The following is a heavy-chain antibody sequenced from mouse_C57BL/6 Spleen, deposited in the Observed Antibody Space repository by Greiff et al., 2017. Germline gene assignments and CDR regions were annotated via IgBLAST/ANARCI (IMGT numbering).Heavy chain of an antibody. CDR3: ASYYSKEGIFDY. CDR2: IYPGSGNT. CDR1: GYSFTSYY. D-gene: IGHD2-5*01. J-gene: IGHJ2*01. V-gene: IGHV1-66*01. Sequence: QVQLKQSGPELVKPGASVKISCKASGYSFTSYYIHWVKQRPGQGLEWIGWIYPGSGNTKYNEKFKGKATLTADTSSSTAYMQLSRLTSEDSAVYYGASYYSKEGIFDYWGQGTTLTVSS.